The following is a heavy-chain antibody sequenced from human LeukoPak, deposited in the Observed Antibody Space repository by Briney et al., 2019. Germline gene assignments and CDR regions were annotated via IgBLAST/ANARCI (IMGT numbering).Heavy chain of an antibody. CDR1: GFTFSDYY. V-gene: IGHV3-11*03. Sequence: PGGSLRLSCAASGFTFSDYYMSWIRQAPGKGLEWVSYISSSSSYTNYADFVKGRFTISRVNPKNSLYLQMNSLRAEDTAVYYCASTRRYSGYDYDYWGQGTLVTVSS. D-gene: IGHD5-12*01. J-gene: IGHJ4*02. CDR3: ASTRRYSGYDYDY. CDR2: ISSSSSYT.